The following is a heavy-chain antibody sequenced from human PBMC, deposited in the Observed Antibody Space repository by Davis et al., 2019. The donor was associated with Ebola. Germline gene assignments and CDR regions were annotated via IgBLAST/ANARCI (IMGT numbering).Heavy chain of an antibody. J-gene: IGHJ4*02. D-gene: IGHD3-10*01. Sequence: GESLKISCVASGFNFNGYSMSWVRQAPGKGLEWVSTTAGGGYTYYADSMKGRFTASRDNSRNTLYLQMNNLRGEDTAVYYCAKHLWHYGSGSSFSDLDSWGQGTLVTVSS. CDR1: GFNFNGYS. CDR3: AKHLWHYGSGSSFSDLDS. V-gene: IGHV3-23*01. CDR2: TAGGGYT.